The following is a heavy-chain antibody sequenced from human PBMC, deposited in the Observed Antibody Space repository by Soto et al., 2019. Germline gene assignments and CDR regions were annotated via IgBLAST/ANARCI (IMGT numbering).Heavy chain of an antibody. CDR3: ARAIRPAAAGYYYGMDV. V-gene: IGHV1-69*06. Sequence: ASVKVSCKASGGTFSSYAISWVRQAPGQGLEWMGGIIPIFGTANYAQKFQGRVTITADKSTSTAYMELSSLRSEDTAVYYCARAIRPAAAGYYYGMDVWGQGTTVTVSS. J-gene: IGHJ6*02. D-gene: IGHD6-13*01. CDR1: GGTFSSYA. CDR2: IIPIFGTA.